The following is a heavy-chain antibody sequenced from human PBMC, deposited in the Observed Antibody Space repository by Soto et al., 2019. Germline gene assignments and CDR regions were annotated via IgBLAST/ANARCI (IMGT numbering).Heavy chain of an antibody. CDR3: TTGWSREDY. CDR2: IKNTADGGTT. V-gene: IGHV3-15*01. CDR1: GFIFSNAW. J-gene: IGHJ4*02. Sequence: EVQLVESGGGLVKPGGSLRLSCAASGFIFSNAWMTWVRQAPGKGLEWVGRIKNTADGGTTDFAAPVKGRFFISRDDSKNTLYLQMNSVKAEATVVYFCTTGWSREDYWGQGTVVTVSS. D-gene: IGHD3-3*01.